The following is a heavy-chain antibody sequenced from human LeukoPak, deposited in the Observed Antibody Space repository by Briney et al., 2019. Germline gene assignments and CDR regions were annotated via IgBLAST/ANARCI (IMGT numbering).Heavy chain of an antibody. CDR2: ISSSGSTI. V-gene: IGHV3-11*04. CDR1: GFTFSDYY. D-gene: IGHD2-2*01. J-gene: IGHJ6*04. Sequence: GGSLRLSCAASGFTFSDYYMSWIRQAPGKGLEWVSYISSSGSTIYYADSVKGRFTISRDNAKNSLYLRMNSLRAEDTAVYYCARDRGYCRGATCYAYYLDVWGTGTTVTVSS. CDR3: ARDRGYCRGATCYAYYLDV.